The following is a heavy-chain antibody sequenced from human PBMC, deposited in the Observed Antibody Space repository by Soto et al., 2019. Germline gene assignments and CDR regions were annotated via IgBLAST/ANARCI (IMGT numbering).Heavy chain of an antibody. Sequence: QVQLVQSGAEVKKPGSSVKVSCKASGGTFSTSAISWVRQAPGQGLEWVGGIMPVFATPDYAQKFQGRVTITADESPTTAYLELTSLRTDDTAVYYCARDKDRQQLGGNYYYILDVWGQGTAITVSS. CDR3: ARDKDRQQLGGNYYYILDV. CDR1: GGTFSTSA. CDR2: IMPVFATP. J-gene: IGHJ6*02. D-gene: IGHD3-3*02. V-gene: IGHV1-69*12.